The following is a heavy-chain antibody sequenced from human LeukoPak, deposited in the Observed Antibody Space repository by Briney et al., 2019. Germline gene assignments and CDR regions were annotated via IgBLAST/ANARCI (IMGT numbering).Heavy chain of an antibody. Sequence: ASVKVSCKVSGYTLTELSMHWVRPAPGKGLEWMGGFDPEDGETIYAQKFQGRVTMTEDTSTDTAYMELSSLRSEDTAVYYCATDPLGYAACMDVWGQGTTVTVSS. CDR1: GYTLTELS. CDR3: ATDPLGYAACMDV. D-gene: IGHD2-2*03. J-gene: IGHJ6*02. V-gene: IGHV1-24*01. CDR2: FDPEDGET.